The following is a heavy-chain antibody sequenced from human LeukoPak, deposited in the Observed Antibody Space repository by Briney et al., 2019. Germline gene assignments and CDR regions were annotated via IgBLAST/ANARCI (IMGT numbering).Heavy chain of an antibody. J-gene: IGHJ4*02. V-gene: IGHV3-11*01. CDR3: ARDPDIVVVEGDY. CDR1: GFTFSDYY. D-gene: IGHD2-15*01. Sequence: PGGSLRLSCAASGFTFSDYYMSWIRQAPGKGLEWVSYISSSGSTIYYADSVKGRFTISRDNTKNSLYLQMNSLRAEDTAVYYCARDPDIVVVEGDYWGQGTLVTVSS. CDR2: ISSSGSTI.